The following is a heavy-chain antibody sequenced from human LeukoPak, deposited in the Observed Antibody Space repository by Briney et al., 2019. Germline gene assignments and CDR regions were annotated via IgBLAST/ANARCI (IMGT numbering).Heavy chain of an antibody. D-gene: IGHD1-26*01. J-gene: IGHJ6*02. CDR3: ARQKWEQQGRDYYFNGLDV. Sequence: SETLSLTCSVSAGSISSSSWWSGVRQSPVKGLEWIGEIYLYGTTNYNPSLKSRVTMSVDRSKNQFSLKLSSVTAADTAVYYCARQKWEQQGRDYYFNGLDVWGPGTTVTVSS. CDR2: IYLYGTT. V-gene: IGHV4-4*02. CDR1: AGSISSSSW.